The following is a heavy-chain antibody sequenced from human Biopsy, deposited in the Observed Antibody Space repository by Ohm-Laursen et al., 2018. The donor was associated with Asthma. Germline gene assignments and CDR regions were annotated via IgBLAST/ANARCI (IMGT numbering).Heavy chain of an antibody. CDR1: GFNFHNYG. CDR2: ILFDGRKI. CDR3: AKDRVAGRSYYFDY. D-gene: IGHD6-13*01. J-gene: IGHJ4*02. V-gene: IGHV3-30*18. Sequence: SLRLSCSASGFNFHNYGMNWVRRAPGKGLEWVAQILFDGRKINYPGSVKGRFTISRDNSKNMVYLQMNSLGPEDTAVYYCAKDRVAGRSYYFDYWGQGSLVSVSS.